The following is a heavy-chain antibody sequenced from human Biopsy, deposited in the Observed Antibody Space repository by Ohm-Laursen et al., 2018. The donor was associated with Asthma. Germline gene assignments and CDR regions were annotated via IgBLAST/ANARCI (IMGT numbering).Heavy chain of an antibody. CDR3: ARERAGVLGSYNGMDV. Sequence: SLRLSCTASGFTFSNYGMHWVRQVAGKGLDWVAVVTYDGISQYYAESVKGRFTISRDNSRNTLNLQMNSVRPDDTAVYFCARERAGVLGSYNGMDVWGPGTTVSVSS. CDR2: VTYDGISQ. D-gene: IGHD2-8*01. CDR1: GFTFSNYG. V-gene: IGHV3-30*03. J-gene: IGHJ6*02.